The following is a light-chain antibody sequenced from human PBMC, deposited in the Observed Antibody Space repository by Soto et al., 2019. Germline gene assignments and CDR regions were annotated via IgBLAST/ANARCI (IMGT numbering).Light chain of an antibody. CDR1: ISDVGGYNY. V-gene: IGLV2-14*01. CDR3: SSYTSSSTYV. Sequence: QSLLTQPSSVSGSPGQSITISCTGTISDVGGYNYVSWYQHHPGKAPKLLIYEVSNRPSGVSTRFSGSKSANVASLTISGLQAEDEADYYCSSYTSSSTYVFGTGTKVTVL. J-gene: IGLJ1*01. CDR2: EVS.